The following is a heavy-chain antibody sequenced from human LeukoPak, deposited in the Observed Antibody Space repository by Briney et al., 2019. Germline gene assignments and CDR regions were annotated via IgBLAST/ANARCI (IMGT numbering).Heavy chain of an antibody. V-gene: IGHV4-59*12. D-gene: IGHD6-13*01. CDR2: IYYSGST. CDR3: ARGSSSWYNDAFDI. Sequence: PSETLSLTCTVSGGSISSYYWSWIRQPPGKGLEWIGYIYYSGSTNYNPSLKSRVTILVDTSKNQFSLKLSSVTAADTAVYYCARGSSSWYNDAFDIWGQGTMVTVSS. J-gene: IGHJ3*02. CDR1: GGSISSYY.